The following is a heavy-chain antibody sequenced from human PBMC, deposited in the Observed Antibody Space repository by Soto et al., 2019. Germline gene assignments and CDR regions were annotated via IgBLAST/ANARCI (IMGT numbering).Heavy chain of an antibody. CDR3: ARGSGNYYYYMDV. CDR1: GYTLTGYY. J-gene: IGHJ6*03. CDR2: INPNSGGT. V-gene: IGHV1-2*04. D-gene: IGHD1-1*01. Sequence: ASVKVSCKASGYTLTGYYMHWVRQAPGQGLEWMGWINPNSGGTNYAQKFQGWVTMTRDTSISTAYMELSRLRSDDTAVYYCARGSGNYYYYMDVWGKGTTVTVSS.